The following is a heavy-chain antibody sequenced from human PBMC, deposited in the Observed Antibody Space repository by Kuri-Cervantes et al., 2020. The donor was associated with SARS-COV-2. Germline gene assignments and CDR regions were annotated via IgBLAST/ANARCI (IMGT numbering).Heavy chain of an antibody. V-gene: IGHV3-21*01. Sequence: SCKASGYTFTSYYMNWVRQAPGKGLEWISSINSASSYIYQIDSVKGRFTISRDNAKNSRYLQMNSLRAEDTAVYYCARDSGANYFYGMDVWGQGTTVNGAS. CDR2: INSASSYI. CDR3: ARDSGANYFYGMDV. D-gene: IGHD3-10*01. J-gene: IGHJ6*02. CDR1: GYTFTSYY.